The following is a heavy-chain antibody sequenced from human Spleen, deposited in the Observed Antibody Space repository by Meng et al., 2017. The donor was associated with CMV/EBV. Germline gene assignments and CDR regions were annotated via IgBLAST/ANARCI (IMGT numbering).Heavy chain of an antibody. J-gene: IGHJ4*02. Sequence: GESLKISCAASEFIFNTYAMHWVRQAPGKGLEWVSFIRYDGSDKYYADSVKGRFTISRDNSKNTLYLQMTSLRPEDTAVYYCAKPLSNYDFWTGCDNWGQGTLVTVSS. CDR1: EFIFNTYA. CDR2: IRYDGSDK. D-gene: IGHD3-3*01. CDR3: AKPLSNYDFWTGCDN. V-gene: IGHV3-30*02.